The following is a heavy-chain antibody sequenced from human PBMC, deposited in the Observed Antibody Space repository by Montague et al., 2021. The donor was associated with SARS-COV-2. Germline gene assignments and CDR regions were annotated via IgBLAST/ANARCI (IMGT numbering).Heavy chain of an antibody. J-gene: IGHJ4*02. CDR2: ISDSGST. CDR1: GGSLNNYF. Sequence: SETLSLTCTVSGGSLNNYFWSWIRQPPGKGLEWVGYISDSGSTNYNPSLQSRVTISVDTARNQFSLKLLSVTAADTAFYYCARVGSSGPGEYWGQGILVSVSS. CDR3: ARVGSSGPGEY. V-gene: IGHV4-59*08. D-gene: IGHD3-22*01.